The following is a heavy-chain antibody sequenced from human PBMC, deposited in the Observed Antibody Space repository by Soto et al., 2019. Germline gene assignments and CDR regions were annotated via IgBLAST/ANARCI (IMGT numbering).Heavy chain of an antibody. CDR1: GGTFSSYA. V-gene: IGHV1-69*13. D-gene: IGHD3-10*01. Sequence: SVKVSCKASGGTFSSYAISWVRQAPGQGLEWMGGIIPICGTANYAQKFQGRVTMTADESTTTAYMELSRLRFDDTAVYYCARPAELLWFGDLTPFDYWGQGTLVTVSS. CDR2: IIPICGTA. J-gene: IGHJ4*02. CDR3: ARPAELLWFGDLTPFDY.